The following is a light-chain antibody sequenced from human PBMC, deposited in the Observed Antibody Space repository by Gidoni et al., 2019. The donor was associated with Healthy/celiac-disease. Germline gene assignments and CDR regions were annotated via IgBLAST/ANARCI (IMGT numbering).Light chain of an antibody. CDR1: QSVSSN. Sequence: EIVMTQSPATLSVSPGESATLSCRASQSVSSNLAWYQQKPGQAPRLLIYGASTRATGIPARFSGSGSWTEFTLTISSLQSEDFAVYYCQQYNNWRAITFGQXTRLEIK. V-gene: IGKV3-15*01. J-gene: IGKJ5*01. CDR3: QQYNNWRAIT. CDR2: GAS.